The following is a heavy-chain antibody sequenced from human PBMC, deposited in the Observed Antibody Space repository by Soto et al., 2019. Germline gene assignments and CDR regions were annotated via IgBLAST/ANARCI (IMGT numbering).Heavy chain of an antibody. J-gene: IGHJ6*02. CDR2: ISYDGSNK. CDR1: GFTFSSYG. V-gene: IGHV3-30*18. Sequence: QVQLVESGGGVVQPGRPLRLSCAASGFTFSSYGMHWVRQAPGKGLGWVAVISYDGSNKYYADSVKGRFTISRDNSKNTLYLQMNSLRAEDTAVYYCAKALRNVPYGMDVWGQGTTVTVSS. CDR3: AKALRNVPYGMDV.